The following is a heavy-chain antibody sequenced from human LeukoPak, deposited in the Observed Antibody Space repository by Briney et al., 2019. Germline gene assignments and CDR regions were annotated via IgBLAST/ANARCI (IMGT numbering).Heavy chain of an antibody. J-gene: IGHJ3*02. CDR3: ARNGNYLDAFNI. Sequence: GESLKISCKASGYTSTTYWIGWVRQMPGRGLEWMGIIRRGDSDTRYSPSFQGQVTISVDKSISTAYLQWSSLKASDTAIYYCARNGNYLDAFNIWGQGTMVTVSS. CDR2: IRRGDSDT. V-gene: IGHV5-51*01. CDR1: GYTSTTYW. D-gene: IGHD1-7*01.